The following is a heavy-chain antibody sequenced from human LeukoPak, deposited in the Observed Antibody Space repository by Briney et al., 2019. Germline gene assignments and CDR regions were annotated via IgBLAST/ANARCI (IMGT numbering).Heavy chain of an antibody. CDR3: ARAEDYDYVWGTYYFDY. Sequence: PGGSLRLSCAASGFTFSSYSMNWVRQAPGKGLEWVSSISSSSSYIYYADSVKGRFTISRDNAKNSLYLQMNSLRAEDTAVYYCARAEDYDYVWGTYYFDYWGQGTLVTVSS. V-gene: IGHV3-21*01. CDR2: ISSSSSYI. D-gene: IGHD3-16*01. J-gene: IGHJ4*02. CDR1: GFTFSSYS.